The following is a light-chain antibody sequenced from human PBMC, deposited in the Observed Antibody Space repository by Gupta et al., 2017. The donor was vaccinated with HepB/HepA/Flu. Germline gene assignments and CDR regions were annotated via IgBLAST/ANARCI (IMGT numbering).Light chain of an antibody. J-gene: IGKJ3*01. Sequence: DIQMTQSPSSLSASVGDRVTITCRASQSISSYLNWYQQKPGKAPKLLIYAASRVQSGVPSRFSGSGSGTDFTLTISRLQPEDFATYYCQQSDSTPFTFGHGTKVDIK. CDR2: AAS. V-gene: IGKV1-39*01. CDR3: QQSDSTPFT. CDR1: QSISSY.